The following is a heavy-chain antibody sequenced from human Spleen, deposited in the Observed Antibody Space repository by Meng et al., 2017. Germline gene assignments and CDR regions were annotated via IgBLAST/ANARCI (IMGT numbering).Heavy chain of an antibody. V-gene: IGHV4-34*01. CDR3: ARGKIPRYSGRMIHDAFDI. CDR2: TNHSGST. Sequence: GSLRLSCVASGLSFTDAWMSWIRQPPGKGLEWIGETNHSGSTNYNPSLKSRVTISEDTSKNQFSLKLSSVTAADTAVYFCARGKIPRYSGRMIHDAFDIWGQGTMVTVSS. J-gene: IGHJ3*02. CDR1: GLSFTDAW. D-gene: IGHD3-10*01.